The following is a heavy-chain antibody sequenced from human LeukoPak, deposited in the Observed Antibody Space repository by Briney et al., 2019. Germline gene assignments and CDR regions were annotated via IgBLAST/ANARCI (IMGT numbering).Heavy chain of an antibody. J-gene: IGHJ4*02. CDR1: GGSFSGYY. CDR3: ARANGRGVKRGLIDY. V-gene: IGHV4-34*01. D-gene: IGHD2-21*01. Sequence: PSETLSLTCAVYGGSFSGYYWSWIRQPPGKGLEWIGEINHSGSTNYNPSLKSRVTISVDTSKNQFSLKLSSVTAADTAVYYCARANGRGVKRGLIDYWGQGTLVTVSS. CDR2: INHSGST.